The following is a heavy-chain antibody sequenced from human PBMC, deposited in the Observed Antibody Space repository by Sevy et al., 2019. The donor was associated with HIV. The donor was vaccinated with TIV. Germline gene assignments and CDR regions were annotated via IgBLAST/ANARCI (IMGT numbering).Heavy chain of an antibody. V-gene: IGHV1-18*01. Sequence: ASVKVSCKASGYTFTSYGISWVRQAPGQGLEWMGWISAYNGNTNYAQKLQGSVTMTTDTSTSTAYMELRSLRSDDTAVYYCARDREYYYDSSGYTDYWGQGTLVTVSS. J-gene: IGHJ4*02. D-gene: IGHD3-22*01. CDR3: ARDREYYYDSSGYTDY. CDR1: GYTFTSYG. CDR2: ISAYNGNT.